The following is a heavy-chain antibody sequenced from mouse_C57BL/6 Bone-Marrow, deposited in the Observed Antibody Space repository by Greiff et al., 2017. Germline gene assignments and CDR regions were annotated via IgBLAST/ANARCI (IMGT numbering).Heavy chain of an antibody. Sequence: VQLQQSGPGLVAPSQSLSITCTVSGFSLPRYGLDWVRQSPGKGLEWLGVIWGVGSTNYNSALNSRLSISKDNSKSQVFVKMNSLQTDDTAMYYCASDREYHNWGQGTTLTGPS. V-gene: IGHV2-6*01. J-gene: IGHJ2*01. CDR2: IWGVGST. D-gene: IGHD5-2*01. CDR3: ASDREYHN. CDR1: GFSLPRYG.